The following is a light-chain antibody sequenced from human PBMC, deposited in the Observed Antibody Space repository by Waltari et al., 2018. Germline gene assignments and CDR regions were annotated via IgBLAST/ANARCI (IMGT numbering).Light chain of an antibody. Sequence: EIVLTQSPATLSLSPGERATLSCRASQSVSSSLAWYQQKPGQAPRLLIYGASSRATVIPDRFSGSGSGTDFTLTISSLEPEDFAVYYCQQYSNWPLTFGPGTKLDIK. V-gene: IGKV3-15*01. CDR1: QSVSSS. J-gene: IGKJ3*01. CDR2: GAS. CDR3: QQYSNWPLT.